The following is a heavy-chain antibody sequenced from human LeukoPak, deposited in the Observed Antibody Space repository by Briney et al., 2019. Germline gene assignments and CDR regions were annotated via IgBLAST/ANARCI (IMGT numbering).Heavy chain of an antibody. J-gene: IGHJ4*02. Sequence: SDTLSLTCTVSGGSISTSICYWGWIRQPPGKGLEWIGSIFYSGSTYYTPSLNSRVTISVDTSKNQFSLKLSSVTAADTAVYYCARLYGGKPFDYWGQGTLVTVSS. D-gene: IGHD4-23*01. CDR1: GGSISTSICY. V-gene: IGHV4-39*01. CDR3: ARLYGGKPFDY. CDR2: IFYSGST.